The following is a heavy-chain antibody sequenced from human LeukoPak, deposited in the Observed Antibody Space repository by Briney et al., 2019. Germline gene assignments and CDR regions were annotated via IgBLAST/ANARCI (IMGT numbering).Heavy chain of an antibody. V-gene: IGHV4-34*01. CDR2: INHSGST. D-gene: IGHD2-2*02. Sequence: ASETLSLTCALYGGSFSGYYWSWIRQPPGKGLEWIGEINHSGSTNYNPSLKSRVTISVDTSKNQFSLKLSSVTAADTAVYYCARGGGKYRLPYWGQGTLVTVSS. CDR3: ARGGGKYRLPY. J-gene: IGHJ4*02. CDR1: GGSFSGYY.